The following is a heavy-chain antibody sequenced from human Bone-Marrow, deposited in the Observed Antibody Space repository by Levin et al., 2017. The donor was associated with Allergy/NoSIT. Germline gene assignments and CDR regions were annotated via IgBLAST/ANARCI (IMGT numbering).Heavy chain of an antibody. CDR2: ISSGSTYI. D-gene: IGHD2-8*01. CDR1: GFTFSSYS. V-gene: IGHV3-21*01. J-gene: IGHJ4*02. CDR3: ARDPPGYDDTNAFNYFNY. Sequence: GESLKISCAASGFTFSSYSMNWVRQAPGKGLEWVSYISSGSTYIYYADSLKGRFTISRDNAKNSLYLQMNSLRAEDTAVYYCARDPPGYDDTNAFNYFNYWGQGTLVTVSS.